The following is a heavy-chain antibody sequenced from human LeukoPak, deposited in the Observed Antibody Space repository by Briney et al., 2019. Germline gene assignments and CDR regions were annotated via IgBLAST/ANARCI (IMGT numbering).Heavy chain of an antibody. CDR1: GFTFNTYP. CDR2: VRHDGSNE. V-gene: IGHV3-30*02. Sequence: GGSLRLSCAASGFTFNTYPMHWVRQAPGKGLEWVAFVRHDGSNEYYVGSVKGRFTISRDKSKNTLYLQMNSLRVEDTAVYSCAKESDSGYHSEGPRNWGQGTLVTVSS. CDR3: AKESDSGYHSEGPRN. D-gene: IGHD5-12*01. J-gene: IGHJ4*02.